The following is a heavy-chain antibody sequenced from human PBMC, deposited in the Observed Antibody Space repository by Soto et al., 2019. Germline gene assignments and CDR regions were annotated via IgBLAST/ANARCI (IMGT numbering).Heavy chain of an antibody. J-gene: IGHJ6*02. Sequence: GGSLRHSCAASGFTFGRYWMHWVRQAPGKWLVWVSRISSYGSETHYADSVKGRFTISRDNAKNTLYLQMKSLRADDTAVYYCASNYAYAEGYYWYGIDVWGQGTTVTVSS. CDR1: GFTFGRYW. V-gene: IGHV3-74*01. CDR2: ISSYGSET. D-gene: IGHD3-16*01. CDR3: ASNYAYAEGYYWYGIDV.